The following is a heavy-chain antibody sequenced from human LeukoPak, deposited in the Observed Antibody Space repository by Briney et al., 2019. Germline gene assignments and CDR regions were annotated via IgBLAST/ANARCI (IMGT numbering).Heavy chain of an antibody. CDR3: ARSRTTVTNFDY. CDR2: IFPGDSDT. D-gene: IGHD4-17*01. J-gene: IGHJ4*02. Sequence: GESLKISGKGSGFSLISYWIAWVRQMPGRGLEGMGIIFPGDSDTRYSPSFQGHVTISVDKSISTAYLQWNGLKASDTATYYCARSRTTVTNFDYWGQGTLVTVSS. CDR1: GFSLISYW. V-gene: IGHV5-51*01.